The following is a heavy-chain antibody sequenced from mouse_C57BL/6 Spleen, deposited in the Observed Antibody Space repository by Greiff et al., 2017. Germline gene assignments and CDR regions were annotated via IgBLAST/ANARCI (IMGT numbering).Heavy chain of an antibody. CDR3: ARYDYDVPFAY. D-gene: IGHD2-4*01. Sequence: QVQLQQPGAELVKPGASVQLSCKASGYTFTSYWMHWVKQRPGQGLEWIGMIHPNSGSTNYNEKFKSKATLTVDKSSSTAYMQLSSLTSEDSAVYYCARYDYDVPFAYWGQGTLVTVSA. CDR2: IHPNSGST. J-gene: IGHJ3*01. CDR1: GYTFTSYW. V-gene: IGHV1-64*01.